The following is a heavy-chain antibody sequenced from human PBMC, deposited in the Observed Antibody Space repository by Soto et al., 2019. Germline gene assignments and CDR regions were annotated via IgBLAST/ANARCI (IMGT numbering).Heavy chain of an antibody. D-gene: IGHD3-10*01. V-gene: IGHV4-34*01. CDR1: GGSFSGYY. Sequence: QVQLQQWGAGLLKPSETLSLTCAVYGGSFSGYYWSWIRQPPGKGLEWIGEINHSGSTNYNPSLRGRPPISADTSKHQFSLKLTSVTAADTAVYYCARGDGGILLWWGEPIKWFGPWGQGTLVTVSS. J-gene: IGHJ5*02. CDR2: INHSGST. CDR3: ARGDGGILLWWGEPIKWFGP.